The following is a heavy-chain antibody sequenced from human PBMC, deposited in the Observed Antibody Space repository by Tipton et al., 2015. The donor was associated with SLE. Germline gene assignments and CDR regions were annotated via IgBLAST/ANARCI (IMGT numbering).Heavy chain of an antibody. CDR3: ASLSAPSDY. J-gene: IGHJ4*02. Sequence: GSLRLSCEASGFTFSDYSMNWVRQAPGKGLVWVSEIDPDGSRTNYADYVEGRFTISRDNAKNTLSLQMNSLRVDDTGVYYCASLSAPSDYWGQGTLVTVSS. CDR1: GFTFSDYS. V-gene: IGHV3-74*01. CDR2: IDPDGSRT.